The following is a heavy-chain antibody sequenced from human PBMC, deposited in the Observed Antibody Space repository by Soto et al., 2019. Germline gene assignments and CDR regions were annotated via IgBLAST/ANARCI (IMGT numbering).Heavy chain of an antibody. CDR1: GFTFSAYW. D-gene: IGHD3-10*01. J-gene: IGHJ4*02. CDR2: IKQDGSEE. CDR3: ARTHGAYYAWDY. Sequence: ELQLVESGGGLVQPGGSLRLSCAASGFTFSAYWMSWVRQAPGKGLEWVANIKQDGSEEYYVDSVKGRFTISRDNAKNSLYLQMNSLRGEDTAVYYCARTHGAYYAWDYWGQGTLVTVS. V-gene: IGHV3-7*04.